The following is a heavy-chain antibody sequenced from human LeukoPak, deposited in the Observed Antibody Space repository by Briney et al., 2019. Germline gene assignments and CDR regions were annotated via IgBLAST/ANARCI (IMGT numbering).Heavy chain of an antibody. V-gene: IGHV3-30*18. Sequence: PGGTLRLSCAASGFTFSSYGMSWVRQAPGKGLEWVAVISYDGSNKYYADSVKGRFTISRDNSKNTLYLQMNSLRAEDTAVYYCAKWGVALDYWGQGTLVTVSS. D-gene: IGHD2-15*01. CDR2: ISYDGSNK. CDR3: AKWGVALDY. J-gene: IGHJ4*02. CDR1: GFTFSSYG.